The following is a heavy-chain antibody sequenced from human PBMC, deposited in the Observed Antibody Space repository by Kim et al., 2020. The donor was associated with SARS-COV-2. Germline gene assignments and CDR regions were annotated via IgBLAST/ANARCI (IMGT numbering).Heavy chain of an antibody. Sequence: ASVKVSCKASGYTFTGYYMHWVRQAPGQGLEWMGWINPNSGGTNYAQKFQGWVTMTRDTSISTAYMELSRLRSDDTAVYYCARGGSGWLEGDYFDYWGQGTLVTVSS. CDR2: INPNSGGT. J-gene: IGHJ4*02. CDR3: ARGGSGWLEGDYFDY. D-gene: IGHD6-19*01. CDR1: GYTFTGYY. V-gene: IGHV1-2*04.